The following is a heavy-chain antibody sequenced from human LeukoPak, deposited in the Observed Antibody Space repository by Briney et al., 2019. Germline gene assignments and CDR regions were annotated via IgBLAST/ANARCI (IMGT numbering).Heavy chain of an antibody. CDR2: ISSSSSYI. J-gene: IGHJ4*02. V-gene: IGHV3-21*01. D-gene: IGHD6-6*01. CDR1: GFTFRSYS. Sequence: PGGALRLSCAASGFTFRSYSLNWVRQAPGKGLEWVSSISSSSSYIYYADSVKGRFTISRDNAKNSLYLQMNSLRAEDTAVYYCARGRIAARYDYWGQGTLVTVSS. CDR3: ARGRIAARYDY.